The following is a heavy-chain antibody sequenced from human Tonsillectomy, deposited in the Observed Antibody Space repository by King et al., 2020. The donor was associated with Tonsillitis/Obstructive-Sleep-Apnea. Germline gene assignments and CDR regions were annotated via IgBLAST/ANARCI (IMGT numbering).Heavy chain of an antibody. D-gene: IGHD2-15*01. CDR1: GFTFSSYW. CDR2: IKQDGSEK. J-gene: IGHJ4*02. Sequence: DVQLVESGGGLVQPGGSLRLSCAASGFTFSSYWMSWVRQAPGKGLEWVANIKQDGSEKYYVDSVKGRFTISRDNAKNSLYLQMNVLRAEDTAVYYCARDCSGCSCYSAYWGQGTLVTVSS. V-gene: IGHV3-7*03. CDR3: ARDCSGCSCYSAY.